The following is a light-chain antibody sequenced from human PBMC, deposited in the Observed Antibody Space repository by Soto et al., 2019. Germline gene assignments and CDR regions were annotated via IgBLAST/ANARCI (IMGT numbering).Light chain of an antibody. CDR2: DVT. V-gene: IGLV2-14*01. Sequence: QSVLPQPASVYGSPGVSIAISCSGTSSDVGGYNSVSWYQQYPGKAPKLIIHDVTNRPSGVSDRFSGSKSGNTASLTISGLQAEDEADYYCSSWTSSSSYVFGSRTKVTVL. CDR3: SSWTSSSSYV. CDR1: SSDVGGYNS. J-gene: IGLJ1*01.